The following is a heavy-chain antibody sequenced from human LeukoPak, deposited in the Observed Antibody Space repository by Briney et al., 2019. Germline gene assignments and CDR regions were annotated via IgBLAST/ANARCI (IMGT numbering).Heavy chain of an antibody. D-gene: IGHD3-10*01. V-gene: IGHV3-23*01. Sequence: GGSLRLSCAASGFTFSSYGLSWVRQAPGKGLEWVSGISGSGDSTKYADSVKGRFTISRENSRNTLYLQMNSLRAEDTAVYYCARSVGGGRYAFDIWGQGTMVTVSS. CDR2: ISGSGDST. CDR1: GFTFSSYG. J-gene: IGHJ3*02. CDR3: ARSVGGGRYAFDI.